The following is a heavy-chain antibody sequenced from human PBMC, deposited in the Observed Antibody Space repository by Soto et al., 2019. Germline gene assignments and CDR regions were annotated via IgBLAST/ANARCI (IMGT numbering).Heavy chain of an antibody. CDR1: GFTFSTYC. CDR2: INSDGSTT. V-gene: IGHV3-74*01. J-gene: IGHJ6*02. Sequence: GGSLRLSCAASGFTFSTYCMHWVRQAPGKGLVWVSRINSDGSTTNYADSVKGRFTISRDNAKNTLYLQMNSLRAEDTAVYYCARDAYSDMGVWGQGTTVTVSS. CDR3: ARDAYSDMGV.